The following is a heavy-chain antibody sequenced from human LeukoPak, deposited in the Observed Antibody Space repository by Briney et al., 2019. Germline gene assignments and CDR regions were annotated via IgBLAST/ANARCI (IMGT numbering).Heavy chain of an antibody. J-gene: IGHJ4*02. CDR3: AREQLYCSGGSCYSVSDN. V-gene: IGHV1-18*01. CDR2: ISAYNGNT. D-gene: IGHD2-15*01. CDR1: GYTFTSYG. Sequence: ASVKVSCKASGYTFTSYGISWVRQAPGQGLEWMGWISAYNGNTNYAQKLQGRVTMTTDTSTSTAYMELRSLRSDDTAVYYCAREQLYCSGGSCYSVSDNWGQGTLVTVSS.